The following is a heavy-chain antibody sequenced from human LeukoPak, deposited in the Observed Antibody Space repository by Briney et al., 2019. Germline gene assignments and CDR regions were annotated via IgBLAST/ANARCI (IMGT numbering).Heavy chain of an antibody. CDR1: GGTFSSYA. CDR2: IIPIFGTA. J-gene: IGHJ5*02. D-gene: IGHD2-2*01. V-gene: IGHV1-69*01. CDR3: ARVEGYCSSTSCPNWFDP. Sequence: SVKVSCKASGGTFSSYAISWVRQAPGQGLEWMGGIIPIFGTANYAQKFQGRVTITADESTSTAYMELSSLRSEDTAVYYCARVEGYCSSTSCPNWFDPWGQGTLVTVSS.